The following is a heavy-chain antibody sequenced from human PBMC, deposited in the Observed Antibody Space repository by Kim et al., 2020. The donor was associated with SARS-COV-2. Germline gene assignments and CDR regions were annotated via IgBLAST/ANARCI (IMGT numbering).Heavy chain of an antibody. D-gene: IGHD6-13*01. J-gene: IGHJ4*02. V-gene: IGHV4-59*08. Sequence: MSRVTISVDTSKTQFSLKLSSVTAADTAVYYCARHKRSLGYSSSWTLFDYWGQGTLVTVSS. CDR3: ARHKRSLGYSSSWTLFDY.